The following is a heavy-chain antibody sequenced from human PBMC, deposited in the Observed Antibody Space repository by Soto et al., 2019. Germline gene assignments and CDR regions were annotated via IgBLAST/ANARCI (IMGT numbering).Heavy chain of an antibody. CDR1: GGSISSYY. CDR3: ARGHYDFWSGYFATIDY. CDR2: IYYSGST. J-gene: IGHJ4*02. Sequence: SETLSLTCTVSGGSISSYYWSWIRQPPGKGLEWIGYIYYSGSTNYNPSLKSRVAISADTSKNQFSLKLSSVTAADTAMYYCARGHYDFWSGYFATIDYWGQGTLVTVSS. D-gene: IGHD3-3*01. V-gene: IGHV4-59*08.